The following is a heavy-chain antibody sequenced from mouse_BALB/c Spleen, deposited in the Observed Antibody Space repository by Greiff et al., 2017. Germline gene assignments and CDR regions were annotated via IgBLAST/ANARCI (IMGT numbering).Heavy chain of an antibody. CDR1: GFNIKDYY. V-gene: IGHV14-4*02. D-gene: IGHD1-1*01. Sequence: VQLKQSGAELVRSGASVKLSCTASGFNIKDYYMHWVKQRPEQGLEWIGWIDPENGDTEYAPKFQGKATMTADTSSNTAYLQLSSLTSEDTAVYYCNRYGSSYGFAYWGQGTLVTVSA. J-gene: IGHJ3*01. CDR3: NRYGSSYGFAY. CDR2: IDPENGDT.